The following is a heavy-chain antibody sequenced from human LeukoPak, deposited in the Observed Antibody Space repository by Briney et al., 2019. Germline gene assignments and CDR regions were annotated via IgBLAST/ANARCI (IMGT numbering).Heavy chain of an antibody. CDR3: ARGSYYDSNAFDI. Sequence: GGSLRLSCAVSGITLSNYGMSWVRQAPGKGLEWVAGISGSGGSTNYADSVKGRFTISRDNAKNSLYLQMNSLRAEDTALYYCARGSYYDSNAFDIWGQGTMVTVSS. CDR1: GITLSNYG. D-gene: IGHD3-22*01. J-gene: IGHJ3*02. V-gene: IGHV3-20*04. CDR2: ISGSGGST.